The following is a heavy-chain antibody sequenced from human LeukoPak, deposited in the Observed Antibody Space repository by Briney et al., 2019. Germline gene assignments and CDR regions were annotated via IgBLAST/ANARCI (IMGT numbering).Heavy chain of an antibody. CDR2: IGNSGRDT. CDR3: ARYCGADSCYSGLDY. CDR1: GFTFSSYV. D-gene: IGHD2-15*01. J-gene: IGHJ4*02. Sequence: GGSLRLSCAASGFTFSSYVMTWVRQAPGRGLEWVSSIGNSGRDTYYADFMKGRFTISRDNSKSTLFLHMSSLRAGDKAIYYCARYCGADSCYSGLDYWGQGALVTVSS. V-gene: IGHV3-23*01.